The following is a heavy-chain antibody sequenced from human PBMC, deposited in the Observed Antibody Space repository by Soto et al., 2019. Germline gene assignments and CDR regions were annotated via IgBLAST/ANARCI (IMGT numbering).Heavy chain of an antibody. CDR2: IRSKAYGGTT. J-gene: IGHJ5*02. V-gene: IGHV3-49*03. CDR3: TRRLIVVVPAATEADWFDP. CDR1: GFTFGDYA. Sequence: GGSLRLSCTASGFTFGDYAMSWFRQAPGKGLEWVGFIRSKAYGGTTEYAASVKGRFTISRDDSKSIAYLQMNSLKTEDTAVYYCTRRLIVVVPAATEADWFDPWGQGTLVTVSS. D-gene: IGHD2-2*01.